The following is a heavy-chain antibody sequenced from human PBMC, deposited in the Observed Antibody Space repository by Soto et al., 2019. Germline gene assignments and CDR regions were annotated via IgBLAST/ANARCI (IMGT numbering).Heavy chain of an antibody. Sequence: QVQLVQSGAEVKQPGSSVKVSCKAPGGTFSTFAFHWVRQAPGQGLESMGEIIPLFGKANYAQKFQGSVTFSADRSTTTVFMEVNRLRSDDTAVYYCVRGSINRPDDFQSCGHGTVVTVSS. CDR3: VRGSINRPDDFQS. D-gene: IGHD2-21*01. CDR2: IIPLFGKA. CDR1: GGTFSTFA. J-gene: IGHJ1*01. V-gene: IGHV1-69*06.